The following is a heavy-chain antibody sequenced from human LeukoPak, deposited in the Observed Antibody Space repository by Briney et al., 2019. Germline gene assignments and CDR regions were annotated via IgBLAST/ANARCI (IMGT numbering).Heavy chain of an antibody. CDR1: GYTFTSYY. V-gene: IGHV1-46*01. D-gene: IGHD3-3*01. Sequence: ASVKVSCKASGYTFTSYYMHWVRQAPGQGLEWMGIINPSGGSTSYAQKFQGRVTMTRDMSTGTVYMELSSLRPEDTAVYYCARAYDLYCDFWSGTFDYWGQGTLVTVSS. J-gene: IGHJ4*02. CDR2: INPSGGST. CDR3: ARAYDLYCDFWSGTFDY.